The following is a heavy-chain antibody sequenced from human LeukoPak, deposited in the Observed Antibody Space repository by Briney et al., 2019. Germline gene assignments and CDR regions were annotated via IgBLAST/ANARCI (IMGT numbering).Heavy chain of an antibody. CDR2: ITVSGSTK. V-gene: IGHV3-48*03. Sequence: GGSLRLSCAVSGFTFSSFEMNWVRQAPGKGLEWVSYITVSGSTKYYADSVKGRFTISRDNAKNSLYLHMNSLRDEDTAVYYCARDKPAGYCVDYWGQGALVTVSS. J-gene: IGHJ4*02. D-gene: IGHD3-9*01. CDR1: GFTFSSFE. CDR3: ARDKPAGYCVDY.